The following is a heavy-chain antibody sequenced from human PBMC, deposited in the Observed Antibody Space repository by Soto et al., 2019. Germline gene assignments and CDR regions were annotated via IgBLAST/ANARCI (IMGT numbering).Heavy chain of an antibody. Sequence: SQTLSLTCAISVDSVSSNSAAWNWIRQSPSRGLEWLGRTHYRSKWYNGYAVSVKSRITINADTSKNHFSLQLNSVTPEDTAVYYCARAQPDYAYIWGGPFDIWGQGTVVTVSS. V-gene: IGHV6-1*01. J-gene: IGHJ3*02. CDR2: THYRSKWYN. CDR1: VDSVSSNSAA. CDR3: ARAQPDYAYIWGGPFDI. D-gene: IGHD3-16*01.